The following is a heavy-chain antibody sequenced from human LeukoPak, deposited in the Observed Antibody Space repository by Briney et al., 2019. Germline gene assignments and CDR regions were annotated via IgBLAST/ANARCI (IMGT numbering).Heavy chain of an antibody. Sequence: ASVKVSCKVSGYTLTELSMHWVRQAPGKGLEWMGGFDPEDGETIYAQKFQGRVTMTEDTSTDTAYMELSSLRSEDTAVYYCATDRGSGIVGARGVSAFDICGQGTMVTVSS. CDR2: FDPEDGET. CDR1: GYTLTELS. CDR3: ATDRGSGIVGARGVSAFDI. V-gene: IGHV1-24*01. D-gene: IGHD1-26*01. J-gene: IGHJ3*02.